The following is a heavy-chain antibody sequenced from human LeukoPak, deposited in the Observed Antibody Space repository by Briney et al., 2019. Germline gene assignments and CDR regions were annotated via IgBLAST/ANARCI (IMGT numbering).Heavy chain of an antibody. Sequence: SETLSLTCAVYGGSFSGYYWSWIRQPPGKGLEWIGEINHSGSTNYNPSLKSRVTISVDTPKNQFSLKLSSVTAADTAVYYCARGSDIVVVVAASYYFDYWGQGTLVTVSS. CDR3: ARGSDIVVVVAASYYFDY. V-gene: IGHV4-34*01. CDR2: INHSGST. J-gene: IGHJ4*02. D-gene: IGHD2-15*01. CDR1: GGSFSGYY.